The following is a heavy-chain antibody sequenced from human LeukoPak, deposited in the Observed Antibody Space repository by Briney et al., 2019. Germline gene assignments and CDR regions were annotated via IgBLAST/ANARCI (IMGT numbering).Heavy chain of an antibody. Sequence: GGSLRLSCAASGFTFSSYWMHWVRQAGKGLVWVSRINSDGSSTNYADSVKGRFTISRDNAKNTLYLQMNSLRAEDTAVYYCARAGYAFAIWGQGTMVTVSS. D-gene: IGHD5-18*01. CDR1: GFTFSSYW. V-gene: IGHV3-74*01. CDR3: ARAGYAFAI. CDR2: INSDGSST. J-gene: IGHJ3*02.